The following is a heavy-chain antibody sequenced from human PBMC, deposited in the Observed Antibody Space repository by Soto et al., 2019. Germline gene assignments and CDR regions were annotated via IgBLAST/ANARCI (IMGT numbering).Heavy chain of an antibody. CDR2: VNPSSGGT. CDR3: ASSWDYDSSGSIDAFDI. CDR1: GFTDYY. V-gene: IGHV1-2*02. J-gene: IGHJ3*02. D-gene: IGHD3-22*01. Sequence: QVPLVQSGTEVRKPGASVKVSCKASGFTDYYIHWVRQAPGQGLEWMGWVNPSSGGTNYAQKFQGRVAMTRDTFISTAYMELSSLQSDDTAVYYCASSWDYDSSGSIDAFDIWGQGTMVTVSS.